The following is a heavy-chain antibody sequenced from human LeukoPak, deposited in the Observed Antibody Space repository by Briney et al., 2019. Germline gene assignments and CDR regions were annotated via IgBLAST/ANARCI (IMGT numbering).Heavy chain of an antibody. CDR3: ARDTSIAAAGLFDY. V-gene: IGHV1-69*13. CDR2: IIPIFGTA. J-gene: IGHJ4*02. Sequence: GASVKVSCKASGGTFSSYAISWVRQAPGQGLEWMGGIIPIFGTANYAQKFQGRVTITADESTSTAYMELSSLRSEDTAAYYCARDTSIAAAGLFDYWGQGTLVTVSS. CDR1: GGTFSSYA. D-gene: IGHD6-13*01.